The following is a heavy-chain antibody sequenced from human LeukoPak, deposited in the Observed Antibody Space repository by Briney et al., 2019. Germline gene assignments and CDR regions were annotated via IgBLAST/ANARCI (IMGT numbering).Heavy chain of an antibody. CDR1: GFTFSSYA. CDR3: ASIYSSGYETDY. V-gene: IGHV3-23*01. D-gene: IGHD3-22*01. J-gene: IGHJ4*02. Sequence: PGGSLRLSCAASGFTFSSYAMSWVRQAPGKGLEWVSAISGSGGSTYYADSVKGRFTISRDNSKNTLYLQMNSLRAEDTAVYYCASIYSSGYETDYWGQGTLVTVSS. CDR2: ISGSGGST.